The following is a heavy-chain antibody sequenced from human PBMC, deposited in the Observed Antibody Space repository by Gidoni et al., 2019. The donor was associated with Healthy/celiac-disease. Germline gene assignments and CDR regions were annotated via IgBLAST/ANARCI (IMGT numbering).Heavy chain of an antibody. D-gene: IGHD3-10*02. J-gene: IGHJ6*02. V-gene: IGHV4-34*01. CDR3: ARRAIMFGMHV. CDR1: GGYFSGYY. Sequence: QVQLQQWGAGRLKPSETLSLTCAVSGGYFSGYYWSWIRQPPGKGLEWIGEINHSGSTNYNPSLKSRVTISVDTSKNQFSLNLRSVPPADTAVYYCARRAIMFGMHVWGQGTTVTVSS. CDR2: INHSGST.